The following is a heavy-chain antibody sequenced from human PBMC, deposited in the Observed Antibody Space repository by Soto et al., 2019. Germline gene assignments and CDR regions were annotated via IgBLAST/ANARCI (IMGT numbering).Heavy chain of an antibody. Sequence: SLRLSCAASGFTFSIYGMHWVRQAPGKGLEWVAVISYDGSNKYYADSVKGRFTISRDNSKNTLYLQMNSLRAEDTAVYYCAKDSLTPSLLNIVVVPAAIYYYGMDVWGQGTTVTVSS. V-gene: IGHV3-30*18. CDR2: ISYDGSNK. CDR1: GFTFSIYG. CDR3: AKDSLTPSLLNIVVVPAAIYYYGMDV. J-gene: IGHJ6*02. D-gene: IGHD2-2*01.